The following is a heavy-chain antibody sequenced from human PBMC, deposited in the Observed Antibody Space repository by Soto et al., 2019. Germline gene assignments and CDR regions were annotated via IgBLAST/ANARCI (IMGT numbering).Heavy chain of an antibody. CDR2: IYYSGRT. Sequence: PSETLSLTCTVSGGSVSSGSYYWSWIRQPPGKGLEWIGNIYYSGRTNYNPSLKSRVTISVDTSKNQFSLNLSSVTAADTALYYCARVGDYGGHAYAMDVWGQGTTVTVSS. J-gene: IGHJ6*02. D-gene: IGHD4-17*01. CDR3: ARVGDYGGHAYAMDV. V-gene: IGHV4-61*01. CDR1: GGSVSSGSYY.